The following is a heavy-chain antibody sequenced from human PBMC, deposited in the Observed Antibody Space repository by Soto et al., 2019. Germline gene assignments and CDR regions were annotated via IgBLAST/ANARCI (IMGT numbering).Heavy chain of an antibody. CDR2: INAGNGNT. J-gene: IGHJ4*02. V-gene: IGHV1-3*01. Sequence: ASVKVSCNAAGYTFTSYAMHWVRQAPGQRLEWMGWINAGNGNTKYSQKFQGRVTITRDTSASTAYMELSSLRSEDTAVYYCAREVTGTTLGYWGQGTLVTVSS. CDR1: GYTFTSYA. D-gene: IGHD1-7*01. CDR3: AREVTGTTLGY.